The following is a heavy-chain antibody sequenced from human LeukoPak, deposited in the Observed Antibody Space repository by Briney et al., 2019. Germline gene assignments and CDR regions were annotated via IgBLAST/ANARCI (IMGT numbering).Heavy chain of an antibody. CDR2: INPDSGDS. Sequence: GASVKVSCKTSGYAFTGYYMHWVRQAPGQGLEWMGWINPDSGDSKYSQKFQGRVTMTRDTPISTAYMELYGLRSDDTAVYYCARDRNNWNDDAFDIWGRGTMVTVSS. CDR3: ARDRNNWNDDAFDI. CDR1: GYAFTGYY. D-gene: IGHD1-1*01. J-gene: IGHJ3*02. V-gene: IGHV1-2*02.